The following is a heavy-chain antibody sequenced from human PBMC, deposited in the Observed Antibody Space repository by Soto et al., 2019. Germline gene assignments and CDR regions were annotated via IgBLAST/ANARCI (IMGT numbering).Heavy chain of an antibody. J-gene: IGHJ4*02. Sequence: PXGTLSLTCTVSGGSVSSISNFWGWIRQPPGKGLEFIGIIYYSGSTYYNPSLKSRVTISVDASKNQFSLKMSSVTAADTAVYFCARLGGYCSSTSCYPFDCWGQGTLVTVSS. V-gene: IGHV4-39*01. CDR2: IYYSGST. CDR1: GGSVSSISNF. CDR3: ARLGGYCSSTSCYPFDC. D-gene: IGHD2-2*01.